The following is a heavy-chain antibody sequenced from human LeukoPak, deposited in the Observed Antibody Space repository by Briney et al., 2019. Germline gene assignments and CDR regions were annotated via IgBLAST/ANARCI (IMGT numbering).Heavy chain of an antibody. CDR3: TTKVIRGNSGDDYDN. CDR1: GVTFSSYG. J-gene: IGHJ4*02. Sequence: GGSLRLSCAASGVTFSSYGMHWVRQAPGKGLEWVALISSDGNDKLYGDSVKGRFTISRDDSKSTLYLQMNSLRAEDMAVYYRTTKVIRGNSGDDYDNWGQGTLVTVSS. CDR2: ISSDGNDK. D-gene: IGHD5-12*01. V-gene: IGHV3-30*03.